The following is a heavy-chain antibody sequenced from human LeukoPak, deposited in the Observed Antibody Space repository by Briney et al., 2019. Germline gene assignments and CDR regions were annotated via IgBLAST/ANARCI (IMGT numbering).Heavy chain of an antibody. V-gene: IGHV3-33*08. D-gene: IGHD3-22*01. CDR3: ARPGDDSSGSFDY. CDR2: IWYDGSNK. J-gene: IGHJ4*02. Sequence: GGSLRLSCAASGFTFSSYAMSWVRQAPGKGLEWVAVIWYDGSNKYCADSVKGRFTISRDNSKNTLYLQMNSLRAEDTAVYYCARPGDDSSGSFDYWGQGTLVTVSS. CDR1: GFTFSSYA.